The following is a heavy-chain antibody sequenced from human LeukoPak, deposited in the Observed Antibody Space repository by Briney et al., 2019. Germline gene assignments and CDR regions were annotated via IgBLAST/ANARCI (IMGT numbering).Heavy chain of an antibody. Sequence: GGSLRLSCAASGFTFSSYSMNWVRQAPGKGLEWVSSISSSSSYIYYADSVEGRFTISRDNAKNSLYLQMNSLRAEDTAVYYCARDMRLGWFGELDAFDIWGQGTMVTVSS. J-gene: IGHJ3*02. CDR2: ISSSSSYI. V-gene: IGHV3-21*04. CDR3: ARDMRLGWFGELDAFDI. D-gene: IGHD3-10*01. CDR1: GFTFSSYS.